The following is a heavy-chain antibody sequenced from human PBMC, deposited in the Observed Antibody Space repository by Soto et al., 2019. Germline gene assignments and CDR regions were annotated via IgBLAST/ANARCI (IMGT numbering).Heavy chain of an antibody. CDR1: GGTFSSYA. V-gene: IGHV1-69*01. J-gene: IGHJ6*02. D-gene: IGHD5-12*01. Sequence: QVQLVQSGAEVKKPGSSVKVSCKASGGTFSSYAISWVRQAPGQGLEWMGGIIPIFGTANYAQKFQGRVTITADASTSTAYMELSSLRSEDTAVYYCARARNGYDWYYYYYGMDVWGQGTTVTVSS. CDR3: ARARNGYDWYYYYYGMDV. CDR2: IIPIFGTA.